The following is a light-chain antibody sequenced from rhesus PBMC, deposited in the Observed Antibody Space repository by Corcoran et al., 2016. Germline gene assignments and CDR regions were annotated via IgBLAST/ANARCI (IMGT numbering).Light chain of an antibody. Sequence: QAAPTQPPSVSGSPGQSVTISCTGTSSDVGGFNYVSWYQQYPGKAPKLMIYGVSKRPSGVSDRFSASKSGNTASLTISGLQAEDEADYFCCSYTTSNTYIFGAGTRLTVL. CDR3: CSYTTSNTYI. J-gene: IGLJ1*01. V-gene: IGLV2S7*01. CDR2: GVS. CDR1: SSDVGGFNY.